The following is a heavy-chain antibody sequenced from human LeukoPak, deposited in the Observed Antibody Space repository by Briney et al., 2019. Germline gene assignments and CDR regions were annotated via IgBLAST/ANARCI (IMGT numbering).Heavy chain of an antibody. Sequence: ASVKVSCKASGYTFTSYGISWVRQAPGQGLEWMGWISAYSGNTNYAQKLQGRVTMTTDTSTSTAYMELRSLRSDDTAVYYCARLDYYYDSSGYSYWGQGTLVTVSS. CDR1: GYTFTSYG. CDR3: ARLDYYYDSSGYSY. CDR2: ISAYSGNT. V-gene: IGHV1-18*01. D-gene: IGHD3-22*01. J-gene: IGHJ4*02.